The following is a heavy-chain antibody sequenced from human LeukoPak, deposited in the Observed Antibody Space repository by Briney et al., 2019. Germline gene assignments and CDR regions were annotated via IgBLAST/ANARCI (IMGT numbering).Heavy chain of an antibody. J-gene: IGHJ6*03. V-gene: IGHV4-4*09. Sequence: SETLSLTCTVSGGSISSYYWSWIRQPPGKGLEWIGYIYTSGSTNYNPSLKSQVTISVDTSKNQFSLKLSSVTAADTAVYYCARLRPRGVYGSGQYYYYYYMDVWGKGTTVTVSS. CDR2: IYTSGST. CDR3: ARLRPRGVYGSGQYYYYYYMDV. D-gene: IGHD3-10*01. CDR1: GGSISSYY.